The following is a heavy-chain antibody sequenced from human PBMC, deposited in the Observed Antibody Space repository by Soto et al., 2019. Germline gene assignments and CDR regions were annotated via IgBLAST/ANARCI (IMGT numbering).Heavy chain of an antibody. CDR3: ARSHPWTLYASGKNYYYYMDV. V-gene: IGHV1-69*02. D-gene: IGHD3-10*01. Sequence: QVQLVQSGAEVKKPGSAVKVSCKASGGTFSSYTISWVRQAPGQGLEWMGRIIPILGIANYAQKFQGRVTITADKSTSTAYMELSSLRSEDTAVYYCARSHPWTLYASGKNYYYYMDVWGKGTTVTVSS. J-gene: IGHJ6*03. CDR2: IIPILGIA. CDR1: GGTFSSYT.